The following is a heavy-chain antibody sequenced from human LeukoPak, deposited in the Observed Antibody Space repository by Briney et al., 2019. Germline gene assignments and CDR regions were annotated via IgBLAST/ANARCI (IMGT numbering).Heavy chain of an antibody. D-gene: IGHD6-19*01. J-gene: IGHJ4*02. CDR1: AFSFSSYG. CDR3: ARDQILYSSGWYQYYFDY. Sequence: LPRRSLRLSCAASAFSFSSYGMHRVRQAPGKGLEWVAVMWYNGSNKYYADSVKGRFTISRDNSKNTLYLQMHSLGAEDTAVYYCARDQILYSSGWYQYYFDYWGQGTLVTVSS. V-gene: IGHV3-33*01. CDR2: MWYNGSNK.